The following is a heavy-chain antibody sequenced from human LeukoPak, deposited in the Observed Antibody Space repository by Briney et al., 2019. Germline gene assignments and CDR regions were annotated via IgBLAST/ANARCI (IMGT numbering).Heavy chain of an antibody. V-gene: IGHV4-61*01. CDR2: IYYSGST. J-gene: IGHJ4*02. CDR1: GGSVSSGSYY. Sequence: SETLSLTCTVPGGSVSSGSYYWSWLRQPPGKGLEWIGHIYYSGSTNYNPSLKSRVTISVDTSKNQFSLKLSSVTAADTAVYYCARESPYCSGGSCLFDYWGQGTLVTVSS. CDR3: ARESPYCSGGSCLFDY. D-gene: IGHD2-15*01.